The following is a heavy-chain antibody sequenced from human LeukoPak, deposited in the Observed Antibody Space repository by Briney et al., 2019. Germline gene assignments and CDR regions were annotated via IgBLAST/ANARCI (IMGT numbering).Heavy chain of an antibody. D-gene: IGHD2-2*02. Sequence: SETLSLTCTVSGDSISSSGDYWGWIRQPPGKGLEWIGSIYYSGSTYYNPSLKSRVTISVDTSKNQFSLKLSSVTAADTAVYYCARETTAAILSGSGYMDVWGKGTTVTVSS. CDR2: IYYSGST. CDR1: GDSISSSGDY. V-gene: IGHV4-39*07. J-gene: IGHJ6*03. CDR3: ARETTAAILSGSGYMDV.